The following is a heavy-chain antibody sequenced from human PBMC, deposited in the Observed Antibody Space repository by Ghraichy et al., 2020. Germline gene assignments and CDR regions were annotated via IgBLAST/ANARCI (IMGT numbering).Heavy chain of an antibody. D-gene: IGHD6-19*01. Sequence: SATLSLTCTVSGGSISSYYWSWIRQPPGKGLEWIGYIYTSGSTNYNPSLKSRVTISVDTSKNQFSLKLSSVTAADTAVYYCARPAGSGWYYFDYWGQGTLVTVSS. CDR1: GGSISSYY. CDR2: IYTSGST. J-gene: IGHJ4*02. V-gene: IGHV4-4*09. CDR3: ARPAGSGWYYFDY.